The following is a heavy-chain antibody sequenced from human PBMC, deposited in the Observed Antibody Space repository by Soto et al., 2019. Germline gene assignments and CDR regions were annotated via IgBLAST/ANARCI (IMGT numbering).Heavy chain of an antibody. V-gene: IGHV3-30*18. CDR1: GFTFSSYV. D-gene: IGHD2-15*01. CDR2: ISYDGSNK. CDR3: AKEGGGSPSYYYYYYMDV. J-gene: IGHJ6*03. Sequence: QVQLVESGGGVVQPGRSLRLSCAASGFTFSSYVMHWVRQAPGKGLEWVAVISYDGSNKYYADSVKGRFTISRDNSKNTLYLQMNSLRAEDTAVYYCAKEGGGSPSYYYYYYMDVWGKGTTVTVSS.